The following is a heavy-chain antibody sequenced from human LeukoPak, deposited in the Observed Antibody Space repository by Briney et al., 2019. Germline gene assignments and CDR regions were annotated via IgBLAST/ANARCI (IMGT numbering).Heavy chain of an antibody. CDR1: GFTFSSYA. D-gene: IGHD2-2*01. CDR2: ISYDGSNK. V-gene: IGHV3-30*01. J-gene: IGHJ5*02. Sequence: GRSLRLSCAASGFTFSSYAMHWVRQAPGKGLEWVAVISYDGSNKYYADSVKGRFTISRDNSKNTLYLQMNSLRAEDTAVYYCASREGYCSSTSCYHWFDPWGQGTLVTVSS. CDR3: ASREGYCSSTSCYHWFDP.